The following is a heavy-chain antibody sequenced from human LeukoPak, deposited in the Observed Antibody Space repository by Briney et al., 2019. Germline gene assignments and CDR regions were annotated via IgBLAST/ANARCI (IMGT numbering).Heavy chain of an antibody. CDR2: ISRSGDDT. J-gene: IGHJ1*01. D-gene: IGHD2-2*01. Sequence: GGSLRLSRAASGFDFSTYAMHWVRLTPGRGLEFVSAISRSGDDTSYGNDVKGRFTISRDNIKNTVDLEMGSLRVDDTGIYYCARIPEYWGQGTMVTVSS. CDR1: GFDFSTYA. CDR3: ARIPEY. V-gene: IGHV3-64*01.